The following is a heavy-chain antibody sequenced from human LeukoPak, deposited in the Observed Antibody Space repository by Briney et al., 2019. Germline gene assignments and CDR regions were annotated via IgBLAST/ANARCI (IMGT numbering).Heavy chain of an antibody. V-gene: IGHV1-18*04. CDR2: ISAYNGST. CDR1: GYTFTGYY. CDR3: ARDDSSGRVP. J-gene: IGHJ5*02. Sequence: ASVKVSCKASGYTFTGYYMHWVRQAPGQGLEWMGWISAYNGSTNYAQKLQGRVTMTTDTSTSTAYMELRSLRSDDTAVYYCARDDSSGRVPWGQGTLVTVSS. D-gene: IGHD6-19*01.